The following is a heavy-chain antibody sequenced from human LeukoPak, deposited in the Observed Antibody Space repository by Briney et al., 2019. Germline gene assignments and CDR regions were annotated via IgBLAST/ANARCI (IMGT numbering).Heavy chain of an antibody. CDR3: ARASAAWVYDSSGYYYS. CDR2: IIPIFGTA. D-gene: IGHD3-22*01. Sequence: SVKASCKASGGTFSSYAISWVRQAPGQGLEWMGGIIPIFGTANYAQKFQGRVTITADESTSTAYMELSSLRSEDTAVYYCARASAAWVYDSSGYYYSWGQGTLVTVSS. J-gene: IGHJ4*02. CDR1: GGTFSSYA. V-gene: IGHV1-69*13.